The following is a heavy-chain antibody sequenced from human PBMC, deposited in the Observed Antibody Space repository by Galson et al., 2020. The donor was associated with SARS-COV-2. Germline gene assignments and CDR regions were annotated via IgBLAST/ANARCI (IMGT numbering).Heavy chain of an antibody. Sequence: WETLSLTCAVSGGSISSTNWWRWVRQSPGKGLEWIGEVHHSGTTNYNPSLKSRVSMSVDTSKNQFSLRLRSVTAADTAAYYCARDLRMYGMDVWGQGTTVTVSS. CDR2: VHHSGTT. CDR1: GGSISSTNW. CDR3: ARDLRMYGMDV. V-gene: IGHV4-4*02. J-gene: IGHJ6*02. D-gene: IGHD2-15*01.